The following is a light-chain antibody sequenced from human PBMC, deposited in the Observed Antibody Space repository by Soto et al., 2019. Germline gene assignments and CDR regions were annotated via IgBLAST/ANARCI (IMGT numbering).Light chain of an antibody. CDR1: SSNIGSNS. V-gene: IGLV1-44*01. CDR3: AAWDDSLNGREV. CDR2: SNN. J-gene: IGLJ1*01. Sequence: QSVLTQPPSASGTPGQRVTISCSGSSSNIGSNSVNWYQQLPGAAPKLLIYSNNQRPSEVPDRFSGSKSCTSASLAISRLQYEDEADYYCAAWDDSLNGREVFGTGTKLTVL.